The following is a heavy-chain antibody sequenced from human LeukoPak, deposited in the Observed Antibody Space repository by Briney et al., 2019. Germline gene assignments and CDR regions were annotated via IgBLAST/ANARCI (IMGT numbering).Heavy chain of an antibody. CDR3: ARDRPTVDGLVPSFDY. J-gene: IGHJ4*02. V-gene: IGHV4-4*07. CDR2: IYTSGST. CDR1: GGSISSYY. Sequence: SETLSLTCTVSGGSISSYYWSWIRQPAGKGLEWIGRIYTSGSTNYNPSLKSRVTMSVDTSKNQFSLKLSSVTAADTAVYYCARDRPTVDGLVPSFDYWGQGTLVTVSS. D-gene: IGHD6-6*01.